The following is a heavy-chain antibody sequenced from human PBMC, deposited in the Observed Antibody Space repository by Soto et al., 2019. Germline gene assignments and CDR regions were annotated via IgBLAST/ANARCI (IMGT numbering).Heavy chain of an antibody. CDR2: INPNSGGT. CDR1: GYTFTSYY. V-gene: IGHV1-2*04. CDR3: ARDFTAAAGYYFDY. D-gene: IGHD6-13*01. Sequence: ASVEVACKASGYTFTSYYMHSVRQAPGQGLEWMGWINPNSGGTNYAQKFQGWVTITRDTSISTAYKELSRLRSDDTAVYYCARDFTAAAGYYFDYWRQGTLVTVSS. J-gene: IGHJ4*02.